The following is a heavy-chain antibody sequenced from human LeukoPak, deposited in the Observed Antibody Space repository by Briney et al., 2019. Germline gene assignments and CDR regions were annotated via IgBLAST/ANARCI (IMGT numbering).Heavy chain of an antibody. CDR2: INTNTGNP. V-gene: IGHV7-4-1*02. D-gene: IGHD6-19*01. J-gene: IGHJ5*02. Sequence: ASVKVSCKASGYSFNNYVINWLRQAPGQGLEWMGWINTNTGNPTYAQGFTGRFVFSLDTSVSTAYLQINSLKAEDTALYYCARDSGWYPWWFDPWGQGTLVTVSS. CDR1: GYSFNNYV. CDR3: ARDSGWYPWWFDP.